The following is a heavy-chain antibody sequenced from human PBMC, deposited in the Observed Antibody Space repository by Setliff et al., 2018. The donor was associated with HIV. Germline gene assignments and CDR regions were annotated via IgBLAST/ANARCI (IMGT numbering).Heavy chain of an antibody. Sequence: ASVKVSCKAFGYSFTSYGISWVRQAPGQGLEWMGWISTYNGNTNYAQKVQGRVTMTTDTSTNTAYMELRSLRSDDTAVYYCARDEQYQLLLDYWGQGTQVTVSS. CDR2: ISTYNGNT. V-gene: IGHV1-18*01. CDR3: ARDEQYQLLLDY. J-gene: IGHJ4*02. CDR1: GYSFTSYG. D-gene: IGHD2-2*01.